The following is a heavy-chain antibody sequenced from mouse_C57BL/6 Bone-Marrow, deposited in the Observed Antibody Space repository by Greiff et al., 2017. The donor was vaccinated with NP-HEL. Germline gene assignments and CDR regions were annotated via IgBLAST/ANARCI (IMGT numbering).Heavy chain of an antibody. CDR1: GYTFTNYW. V-gene: IGHV1-63*01. J-gene: IGHJ2*01. Sequence: VQLQQSGAELVRPGTSVKMSCKASGYTFTNYWIGWAKQRPGHGLEWIGDIYPGGGYTNYNEKFKGKATLTADKSSSPAYMQFISLTSEDSAIYYCARARGYLPYFDSWGQSTTLTVSS. CDR2: IYPGGGYT. CDR3: ARARGYLPYFDS. D-gene: IGHD2-2*01.